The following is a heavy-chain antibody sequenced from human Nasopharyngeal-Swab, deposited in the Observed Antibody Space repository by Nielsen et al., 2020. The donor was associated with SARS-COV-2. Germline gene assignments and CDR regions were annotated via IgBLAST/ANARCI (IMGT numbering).Heavy chain of an antibody. CDR2: ISYDGSNK. CDR1: GFTFSSYA. J-gene: IGHJ6*02. CDR3: AKDRDSGDDSGEYYHYYGMDV. Sequence: GESLKISCAASGFTFSSYAMHWVRQAPGKGLEWVAVISYDGSNKYYADSVKGRFTISRDNSKNTLYLQMNNLRAEDTAIYYCAKDRDSGDDSGEYYHYYGMDVWGQGAPVTVSS. V-gene: IGHV3-30*04. D-gene: IGHD5-12*01.